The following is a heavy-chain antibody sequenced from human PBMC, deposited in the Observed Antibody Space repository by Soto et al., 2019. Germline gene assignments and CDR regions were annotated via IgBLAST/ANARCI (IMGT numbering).Heavy chain of an antibody. CDR3: AMFRGDGYYNF. Sequence: GGSLRLSCAASGFTLSDYYMTWIRQAPGKGLEWVSDISISGTTIHYADSVRGRFTISRDNAKNSLWLQMNTLRAEDTAVYYCAMFRGDGYYNFWGQGTLVTVSS. CDR1: GFTLSDYY. J-gene: IGHJ4*02. CDR2: ISISGTTI. V-gene: IGHV3-11*01. D-gene: IGHD3-9*01.